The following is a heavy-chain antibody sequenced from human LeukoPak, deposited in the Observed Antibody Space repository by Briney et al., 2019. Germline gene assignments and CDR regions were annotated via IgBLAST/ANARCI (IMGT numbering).Heavy chain of an antibody. V-gene: IGHV3-7*01. CDR3: ARDGRGYSYGL. J-gene: IGHJ4*02. D-gene: IGHD5-18*01. Sequence: GGSLRLSCAASGFTFSSYWMSWARQAPGKGLEWVANIKQDGSEKYYVDSVKGRFTISRDNAKNSLYLQMNSLRAEDTAVYYCARDGRGYSYGLWGQGTLVTVSS. CDR2: IKQDGSEK. CDR1: GFTFSSYW.